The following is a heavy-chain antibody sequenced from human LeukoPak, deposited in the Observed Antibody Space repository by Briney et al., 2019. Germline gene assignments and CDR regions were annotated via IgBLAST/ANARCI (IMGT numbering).Heavy chain of an antibody. D-gene: IGHD4-23*01. CDR1: GFPLSHHG. CDR2: VRYDGGDK. V-gene: IGHV3-30*02. Sequence: GGSLRLSCIASGFPLSHHGMHWVRQPPGKGLEWVAFVRYDGGDKYYADSVKGRFNVSRDNSNNALDLQMNTLTVEDTAVYYCARALSSAGGSYYFDSWGQGTLVTVSS. CDR3: ARALSSAGGSYYFDS. J-gene: IGHJ4*02.